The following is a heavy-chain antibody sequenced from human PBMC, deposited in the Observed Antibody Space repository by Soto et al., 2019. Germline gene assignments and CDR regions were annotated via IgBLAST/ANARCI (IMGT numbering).Heavy chain of an antibody. CDR2: IYYTGAT. Sequence: QVELQESGPRLVKSSGTLALTCEVSSGSISTGNWCSWVRQPPGKGLEWIGEIYYTGATNYNPSPESRDHMTIDKSKDPFSLVLTSATAADTAVYYCGRVFSAGIGGMYYFDFWGQGSLVSVSS. V-gene: IGHV4-4*02. CDR1: SGSISTGNW. CDR3: GRVFSAGIGGMYYFDF. J-gene: IGHJ4*02. D-gene: IGHD6-13*01.